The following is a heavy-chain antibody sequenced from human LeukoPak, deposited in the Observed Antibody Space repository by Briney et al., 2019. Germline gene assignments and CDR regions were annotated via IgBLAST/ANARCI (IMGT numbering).Heavy chain of an antibody. CDR2: IRYDGSNK. CDR3: AKAPAYRDYYDSSGIDY. J-gene: IGHJ4*02. V-gene: IGHV3-30*02. Sequence: PGGSLRLSCAASGFTFSSYVMHWVRQAPGKGLEWVAFIRYDGSNKYYSDSVRGRFTISRDNSKNTLYLQMKSLRPEDTAVYYCAKAPAYRDYYDSSGIDYWGQGTLVTVSS. CDR1: GFTFSSYV. D-gene: IGHD3-22*01.